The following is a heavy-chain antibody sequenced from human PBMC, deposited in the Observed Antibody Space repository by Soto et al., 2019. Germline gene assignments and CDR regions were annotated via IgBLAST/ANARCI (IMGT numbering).Heavy chain of an antibody. CDR3: ARDRPHYGSGSYYKGGYYYYGMDV. V-gene: IGHV4-59*01. Sequence: SETLSLTCTVSGGSISSYYWSWIRQPPGKGLEWIGYIYYSGSTNYNPSLKSRVTISVDTSKNQFSLKLSSVTAADTAVYYCARDRPHYGSGSYYKGGYYYYGMDVWGQGTTVTVS. J-gene: IGHJ6*02. CDR1: GGSISSYY. D-gene: IGHD3-10*01. CDR2: IYYSGST.